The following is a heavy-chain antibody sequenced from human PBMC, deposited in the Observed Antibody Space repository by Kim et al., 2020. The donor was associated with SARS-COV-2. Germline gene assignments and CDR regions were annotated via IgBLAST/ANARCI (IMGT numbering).Heavy chain of an antibody. Sequence: AVSVKSRITISPDTSKTQFSLQLNSVTPEDTAVYYCARDLGAMDHWTFDYWGQGTLVTVSS. V-gene: IGHV6-1*01. J-gene: IGHJ4*02. CDR3: ARDLGAMDHWTFDY. D-gene: IGHD5-18*01.